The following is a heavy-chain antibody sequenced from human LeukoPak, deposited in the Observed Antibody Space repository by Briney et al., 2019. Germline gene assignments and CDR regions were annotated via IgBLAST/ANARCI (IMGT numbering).Heavy chain of an antibody. V-gene: IGHV3-48*01. J-gene: IGHJ4*02. CDR3: ARSLIVVVTHFDY. D-gene: IGHD3-22*01. Sequence: GGSLRLSCAASGFTFSSYSMNWVRQAPGKGLEWVSYISSSSTIYYADSVKGRFTISRDNAKNSLYLQTNSLRAEDTAVYYCARSLIVVVTHFDYWGQGTLVTVSS. CDR2: ISSSSTI. CDR1: GFTFSSYS.